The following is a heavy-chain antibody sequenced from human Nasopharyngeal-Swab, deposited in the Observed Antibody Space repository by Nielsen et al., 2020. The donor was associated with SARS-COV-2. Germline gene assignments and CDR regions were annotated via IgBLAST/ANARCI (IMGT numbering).Heavy chain of an antibody. CDR2: IYTSGST. CDR1: GGSISSGSYY. CDR3: ASTAMGIGIGSEYYFDY. D-gene: IGHD5-18*01. V-gene: IGHV4-61*02. J-gene: IGHJ4*02. Sequence: LRLSCTVSGGSISSGSYYWSWIRRPAGKGLEWIGRIYTSGSTNYNPSLKSRVTISVDTSKNQFSLKLSSVTAADTAVYYCASTAMGIGIGSEYYFDYWGQGTLVTVSS.